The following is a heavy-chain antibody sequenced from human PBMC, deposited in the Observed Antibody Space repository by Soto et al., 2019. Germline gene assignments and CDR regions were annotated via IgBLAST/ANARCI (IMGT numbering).Heavy chain of an antibody. CDR2: IYYSGST. CDR1: GGSISSSSYY. Sequence: SETLSLTCTVSGGSISSSSYYWGWIRQPPGKGLEWIGSIYYSGSTYYNPSLKSRVTISVDTSKNQFSLKLSSVTAADTAVYYCARHTVDTAMVTYFSWFDPWGQGTLVTVSS. D-gene: IGHD5-18*01. V-gene: IGHV4-39*01. CDR3: ARHTVDTAMVTYFSWFDP. J-gene: IGHJ5*02.